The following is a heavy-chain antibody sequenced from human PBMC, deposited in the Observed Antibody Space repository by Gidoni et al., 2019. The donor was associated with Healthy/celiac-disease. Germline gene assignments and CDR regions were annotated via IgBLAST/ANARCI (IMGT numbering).Heavy chain of an antibody. CDR3: ARDFRYYDSSGYPSAFDI. D-gene: IGHD3-22*01. V-gene: IGHV3-33*01. CDR1: GFTFSSYG. Sequence: QVQLVESGGGVVQPGRSRRLSCAASGFTFSSYGRHWVRQAPGKGLEWVAVIWYDGSNKYYADSVKGRFTISRDNSKNTLYLQMNSLRAEDTAVYYCARDFRYYDSSGYPSAFDIWGQGTMVTVSS. J-gene: IGHJ3*02. CDR2: IWYDGSNK.